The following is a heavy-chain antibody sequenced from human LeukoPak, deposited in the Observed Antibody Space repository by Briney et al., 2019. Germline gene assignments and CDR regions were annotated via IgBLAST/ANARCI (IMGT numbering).Heavy chain of an antibody. V-gene: IGHV3-23*01. CDR2: ITGSGGTT. CDR3: ASCATPNDYYGYGVDV. Sequence: GGSLRLSCAAAGFTFSSFAMNWVRQAPGKGLEWVSGITGSGGTTDYADSVRGRFTSSRDNAKNSLYLQMLSLRAEDTAVYYCASCATPNDYYGYGVDVWGQGTTVIVSS. CDR1: GFTFSSFA. D-gene: IGHD2-15*01. J-gene: IGHJ6*02.